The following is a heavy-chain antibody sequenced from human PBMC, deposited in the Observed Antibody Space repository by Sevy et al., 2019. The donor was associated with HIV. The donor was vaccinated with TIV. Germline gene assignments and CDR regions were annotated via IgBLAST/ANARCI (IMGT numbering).Heavy chain of an antibody. CDR3: ARHRVRVVDH. D-gene: IGHD3-3*01. CDR2: ISSDGSST. CDR1: GFTFSSYW. Sequence: GGSLRLSCAASGFTFSSYWMHWVRQAPGKGLVWVSRISSDGSSTNYADSVKGRFTISRDNPKNTLYLQMNSLRAEDTAVYYCARHRVRVVDHWGQGTLVTVSS. J-gene: IGHJ4*02. V-gene: IGHV3-74*01.